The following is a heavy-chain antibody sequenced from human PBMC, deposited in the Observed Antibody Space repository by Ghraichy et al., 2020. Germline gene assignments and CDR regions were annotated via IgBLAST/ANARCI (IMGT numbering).Heavy chain of an antibody. CDR1: GFTVSSNY. CDR3: ARGAARIAPVAFDI. Sequence: GGSLRLSCAASGFTVSSNYMSWVRQAPGKGLEWVSVIYSGGSTYYADSVKGRFTISRDNSKNTLYLQMNSLRAEDTAVYYCARGAARIAPVAFDIWGQGTMVTVSS. CDR2: IYSGGST. D-gene: IGHD6-25*01. V-gene: IGHV3-53*01. J-gene: IGHJ3*02.